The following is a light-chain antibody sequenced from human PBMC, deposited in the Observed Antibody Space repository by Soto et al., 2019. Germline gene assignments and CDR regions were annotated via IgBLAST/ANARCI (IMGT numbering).Light chain of an antibody. V-gene: IGKV1-39*01. CDR3: QQSYSTPYA. CDR1: QSISSY. J-gene: IGKJ2*01. Sequence: IQMTQSPSSLSASVGDRVTITCRASQSISSYLNWYQQKPGKAPKLLIYAASSLQSGVPSRFSGSGYGTDFTLTISSLQPEDFATYYCQQSYSTPYAFGQRNKLKIK. CDR2: AAS.